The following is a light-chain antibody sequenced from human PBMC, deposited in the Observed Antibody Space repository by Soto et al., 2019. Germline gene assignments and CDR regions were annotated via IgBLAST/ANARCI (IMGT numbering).Light chain of an antibody. V-gene: IGLV2-8*01. CDR2: EVS. Sequence: QSALTQPPSASGSPGQSVTISCTGTSSDVGGYNYVSWYQQHPGKAPKLMIYEVSMRPSGVPDRFSGSKSGNTASLTVSGLQAEDEADYYCSSYAGSNKVVFGGGTKVTVL. CDR3: SSYAGSNKVV. CDR1: SSDVGGYNY. J-gene: IGLJ2*01.